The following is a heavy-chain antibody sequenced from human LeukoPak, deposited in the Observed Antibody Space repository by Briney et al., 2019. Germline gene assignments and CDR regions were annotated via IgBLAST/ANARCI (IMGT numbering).Heavy chain of an antibody. CDR2: INAYTGGT. Sequence: GASVKVSCKASGYTFAGYNIHWVRQAPGQGLEWMGWINAYTGGTKYAQKFEGRVTLTRDTSIKTAYLDLSRLTSDDTAIYYCAREAYQVPFDYWGQGTLVTVSS. CDR3: AREAYQVPFDY. J-gene: IGHJ4*02. D-gene: IGHD2-2*01. V-gene: IGHV1-2*02. CDR1: GYTFAGYN.